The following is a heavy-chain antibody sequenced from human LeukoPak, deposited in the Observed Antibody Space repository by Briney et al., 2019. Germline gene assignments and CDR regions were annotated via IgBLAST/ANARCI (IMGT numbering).Heavy chain of an antibody. J-gene: IGHJ3*02. Sequence: GGSLRLSCAASGFTVSSNYMSWVRQAPGKGLEWVSAIYSGGSTYYADSVKGRFTISRDNSKNTLYLQMNSLRAEGTAVYYCARERYSSSWNDAFDIWGQGTMVTVSS. CDR3: ARERYSSSWNDAFDI. D-gene: IGHD6-13*01. CDR1: GFTVSSNY. V-gene: IGHV3-53*01. CDR2: IYSGGST.